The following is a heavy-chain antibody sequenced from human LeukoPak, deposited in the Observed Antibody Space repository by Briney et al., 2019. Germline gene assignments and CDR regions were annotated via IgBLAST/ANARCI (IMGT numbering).Heavy chain of an antibody. CDR2: IYPGDSDT. J-gene: IGHJ4*02. CDR3: ARLWFGERFDY. V-gene: IGHV5-51*01. CDR1: GYSFANYW. Sequence: GESLKISCQASGYSFANYWIGWVRQLPGKGLEWMGIIYPGDSDTRYSPSFQGQVTISADKSISTAYLQWSSLKASDTAMYYCARLWFGERFDYWGQGTLVTVSS. D-gene: IGHD3-10*01.